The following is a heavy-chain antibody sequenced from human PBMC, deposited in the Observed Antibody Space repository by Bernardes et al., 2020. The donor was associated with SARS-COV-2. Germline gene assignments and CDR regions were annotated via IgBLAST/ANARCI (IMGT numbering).Heavy chain of an antibody. CDR2: IRSKDKSYAT. D-gene: IGHD3-16*01. Sequence: GGSLRLSCAASGFSFSDSAMHWVRQASGKGLEWVGRIRSKDKSYATTYGASVKGRFTISRDDLKNTAYLQMNSLKTEDTAVYYCTRRGYTLNGGVDSWGQGTLVTVSS. J-gene: IGHJ4*02. CDR1: GFSFSDSA. V-gene: IGHV3-73*01. CDR3: TRRGYTLNGGVDS.